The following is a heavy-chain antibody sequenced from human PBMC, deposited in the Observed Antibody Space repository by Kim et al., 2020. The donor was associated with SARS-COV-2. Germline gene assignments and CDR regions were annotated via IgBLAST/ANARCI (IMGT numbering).Heavy chain of an antibody. CDR1: GGSLSSSSYY. CDR2: IYYSGST. Sequence: SETLSLTCTVSGGSLSSSSYYWGWIRQPPGKGLAWIGSIYYSGSTYYNPSLKSRGTISVDTSNNQFSLKLSSVTAADTAVYYCSRRVYCYRHFDVWV. D-gene: IGHD2-21*02. CDR3: SRRVYCYRHFDV. J-gene: IGHJ3*01. V-gene: IGHV4-39*01.